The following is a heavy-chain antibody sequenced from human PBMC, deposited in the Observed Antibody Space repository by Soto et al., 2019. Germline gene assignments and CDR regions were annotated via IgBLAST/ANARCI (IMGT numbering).Heavy chain of an antibody. Sequence: PGGSLRLSCAASGFTFSSYGMHWVRQAPGKGLEWVALLSYDGSNKDYADFVKGRFTISRDNAKNTLYLQMSTLGAEDTAVYYCARDLPVWNPGYYFDYWGQGTLVTVSS. CDR1: GFTFSSYG. J-gene: IGHJ4*02. CDR3: ARDLPVWNPGYYFDY. CDR2: LSYDGSNK. D-gene: IGHD1-1*01. V-gene: IGHV3-30*03.